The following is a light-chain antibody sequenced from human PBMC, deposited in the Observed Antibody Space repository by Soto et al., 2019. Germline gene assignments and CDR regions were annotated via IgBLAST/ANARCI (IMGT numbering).Light chain of an antibody. J-gene: IGKJ1*01. CDR1: QSVSGN. Sequence: EIVMTHSPATLSASPGQRAPLSCRASQSVSGNLAWYQQKPGQAPRLLIYGAFTRATGIPARFSGSGSGREFTLTISGLQSEDFAVYYCQQYNNWPLSFREGTKVEIK. CDR2: GAF. V-gene: IGKV3-15*01. CDR3: QQYNNWPLS.